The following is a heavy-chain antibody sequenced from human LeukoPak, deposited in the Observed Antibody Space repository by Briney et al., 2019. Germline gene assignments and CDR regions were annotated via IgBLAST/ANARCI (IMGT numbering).Heavy chain of an antibody. CDR3: ARGLRYSFGHHAYDY. CDR1: GGSFSGYY. Sequence: SETLSLTCAVYGGSFSGYYWSWIRQPPGKGLEWIGEINHSGSTNYNPSLKSRVTISVDTSKTQFSLKLSSVTAADTGVDYWARGLRYSFGHHAYDYWGQGTLVTVSS. CDR2: INHSGST. D-gene: IGHD5-18*01. V-gene: IGHV4-34*01. J-gene: IGHJ4*02.